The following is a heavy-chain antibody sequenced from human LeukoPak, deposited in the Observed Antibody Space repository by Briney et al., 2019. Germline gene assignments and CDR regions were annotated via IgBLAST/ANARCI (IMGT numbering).Heavy chain of an antibody. CDR1: GYIFTSYG. J-gene: IGHJ4*02. D-gene: IGHD5-18*01. CDR2: IIPILGIA. Sequence: SVKVSCKASGYIFTSYGISWVPQAPGQGLEWMGRIIPILGIANYAQKFQGRVTITADKSTSTAYMELSSLRSGDTAVYYCARDGVDTARSVDYWGQGTLVTVSS. CDR3: ARDGVDTARSVDY. V-gene: IGHV1-69*04.